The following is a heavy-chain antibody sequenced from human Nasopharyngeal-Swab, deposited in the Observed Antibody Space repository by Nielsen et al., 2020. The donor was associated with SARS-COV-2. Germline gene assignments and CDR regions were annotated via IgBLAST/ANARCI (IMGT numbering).Heavy chain of an antibody. V-gene: IGHV4-34*01. J-gene: IGHJ2*01. D-gene: IGHD4-23*01. Sequence: SETLSLTCAVYGGSFSGYYWSWIRHPPGKGLEWIGEINHIGSTNYNPSLKSLVTISVDTSKNQFSLKLSSVTAADTAVYYCARRSGQRWDYWYSDLWGRGTLVTVSS. CDR3: ARRSGQRWDYWYSDL. CDR1: GGSFSGYY. CDR2: INHIGST.